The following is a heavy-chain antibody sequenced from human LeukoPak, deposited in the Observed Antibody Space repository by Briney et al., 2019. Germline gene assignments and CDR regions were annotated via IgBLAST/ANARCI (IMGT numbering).Heavy chain of an antibody. CDR3: AREFVVVTATYAFDI. V-gene: IGHV3-9*01. D-gene: IGHD2-21*02. CDR1: GFPFDEHA. CDR2: ISYSSETI. Sequence: PGRSLRLSCAASGFPFDEHAMHWVRQAPGKGLEWVSGISYSSETIGYVDSVKGRFTISRDNSKNTLYLQMNSLRAEDTAVYYCAREFVVVTATYAFDIWGQGTMVTVSS. J-gene: IGHJ3*02.